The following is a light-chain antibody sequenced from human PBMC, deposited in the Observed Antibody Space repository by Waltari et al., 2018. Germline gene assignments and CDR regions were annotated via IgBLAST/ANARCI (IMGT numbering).Light chain of an antibody. J-gene: IGKJ4*01. CDR1: QSVSSN. CDR3: QQYNNWPPLT. V-gene: IGKV3-15*01. Sequence: ELVMTQSPAPLSVSPGQRATLPCRASQSVSSNLAWYPQKPGQAPMLLIYGASTRATGIPARFSGSGSGTEFTLTISSLQSEDFAIYYCQQYNNWPPLTFGGGTKVEIK. CDR2: GAS.